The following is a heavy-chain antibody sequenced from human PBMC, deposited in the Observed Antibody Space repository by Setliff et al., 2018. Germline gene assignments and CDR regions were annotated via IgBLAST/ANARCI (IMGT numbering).Heavy chain of an antibody. CDR1: GGSFSGYY. Sequence: SETLSLTCAVYGGSFSGYYWSWIRQPPGKGLEWIGEINHSGSTYYNPSLKSRVTISVDTSKNQFSLKLSSVTAADTAVYYCARRLSGLRGFGYWGQGTLVTVSS. CDR2: INHSGST. CDR3: ARRLSGLRGFGY. D-gene: IGHD5-12*01. J-gene: IGHJ4*02. V-gene: IGHV4-34*01.